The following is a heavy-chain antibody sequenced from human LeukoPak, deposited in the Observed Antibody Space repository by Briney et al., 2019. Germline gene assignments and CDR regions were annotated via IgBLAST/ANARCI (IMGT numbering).Heavy chain of an antibody. D-gene: IGHD1-7*01. CDR1: GYSFTSYW. CDR3: ARHVGNWNYVVHYMDV. CDR2: IYPGDSDT. Sequence: GESLKISCKGSGYSFTSYWIGWVRQMPGKGLEWMGIIYPGDSDTRYSPSFQGQVTISADKSISTAYLQWSSLKASDTAMYYCARHVGNWNYVVHYMDVWGKGTTVTVSS. J-gene: IGHJ6*03. V-gene: IGHV5-51*01.